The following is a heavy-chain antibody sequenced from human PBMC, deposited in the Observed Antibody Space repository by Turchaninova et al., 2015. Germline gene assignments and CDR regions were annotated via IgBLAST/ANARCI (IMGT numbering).Heavy chain of an antibody. V-gene: IGHV5-51*01. CDR3: ARQGGDQAFDI. CDR1: GYSFTTYW. J-gene: IGHJ3*02. D-gene: IGHD2-21*01. CDR2: IYPGDSDT. Sequence: VQLVQSGAEVKKPGESRQPSCKGSGYSFTTYWFGWVRQMPGKGLEWMGIIYPGDSDTRISPSFQGQVTFSADKSISTAYLQWGSLKASDTAMYYCARQGGDQAFDIWGQGTMVTVSS.